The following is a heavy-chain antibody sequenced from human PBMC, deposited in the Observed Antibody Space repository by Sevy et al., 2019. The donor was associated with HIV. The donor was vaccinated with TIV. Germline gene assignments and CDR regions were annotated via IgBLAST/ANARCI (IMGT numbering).Heavy chain of an antibody. CDR2: IYYSGLT. CDR1: GGSISSGDYN. J-gene: IGHJ4*02. D-gene: IGHD4-4*01. CDR3: ARSYSDYSNALAFDY. Sequence: SETLSLTCTVSGGSISSGDYNWNWIRQPPGKGLEWIGYIYYSGLTYYNPSLKSRITLSVDTSENQFPLTLSSVTAADTAVYYCARSYSDYSNALAFDYWGQGTLVTVSS. V-gene: IGHV4-30-4*01.